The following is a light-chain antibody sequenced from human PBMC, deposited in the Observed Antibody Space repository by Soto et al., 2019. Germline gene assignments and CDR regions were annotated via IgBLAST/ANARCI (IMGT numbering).Light chain of an antibody. CDR2: DAS. CDR1: QSVRSN. V-gene: IGKV3-15*01. CDR3: QQYNDWPWT. Sequence: ERVRTQSPATWSVSPGERATLSCRANQSVRSNLAWYQHKPGQAPRLLIYDASIRATGIPARFSGSGSGTEFTLTISSLQSEDFAVYYCQQYNDWPWTFGQGTKVEIK. J-gene: IGKJ1*01.